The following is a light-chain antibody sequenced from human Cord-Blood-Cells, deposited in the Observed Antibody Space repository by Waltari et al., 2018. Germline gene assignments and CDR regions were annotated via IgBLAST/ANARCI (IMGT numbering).Light chain of an antibody. CDR3: AAWDDSLSGYVV. Sequence: QSVLTQPPSASGTPGQRVTISCSGSSSNIGSHYVYRYQQLPGTAPKLLIYRNNQRPSGVPDRFSGSKSGTSASLAISGLRSEDEADYYCAAWDDSLSGYVVFGGGTKLTVL. J-gene: IGLJ2*01. CDR1: SSNIGSHY. CDR2: RNN. V-gene: IGLV1-47*01.